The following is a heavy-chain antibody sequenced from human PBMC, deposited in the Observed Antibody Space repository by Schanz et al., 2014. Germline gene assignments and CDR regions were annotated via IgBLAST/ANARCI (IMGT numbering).Heavy chain of an antibody. CDR1: GFTFSTTG. Sequence: QVRLVESGGGVVQPGGSLRLSCAASGFTFSTTGRHLVRQAPGKGLVWVTYIRYDGINKYYADSVKGRFTVSRDNAKSTLFLQMDSLRPEDTAIYYCAKEWSPSFWGQGTLVTVSS. D-gene: IGHD1-26*01. CDR3: AKEWSPSF. J-gene: IGHJ4*02. CDR2: IRYDGINK. V-gene: IGHV3-30*02.